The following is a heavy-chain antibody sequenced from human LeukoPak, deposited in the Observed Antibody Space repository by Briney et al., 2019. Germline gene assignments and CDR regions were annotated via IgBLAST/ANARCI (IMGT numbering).Heavy chain of an antibody. D-gene: IGHD4-11*01. V-gene: IGHV4-39*07. J-gene: IGHJ5*02. CDR3: ARTLPPVTTVRSLFWFDP. CDR2: IYYSGST. CDR1: GGSISSSSYY. Sequence: SETLSLTCTVSGGSISSSSYYWGWIRQPPGKGLEWIGSIYYSGSTYYNPSRKSRVTISVDTSKNQFSLKLSSVTAADTAVYYCARTLPPVTTVRSLFWFDPWGQGTLVTVSS.